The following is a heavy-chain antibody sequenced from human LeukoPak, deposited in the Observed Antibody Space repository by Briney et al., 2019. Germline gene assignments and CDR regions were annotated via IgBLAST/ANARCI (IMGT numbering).Heavy chain of an antibody. Sequence: GGSLRLSCAASGFIFSNNYMSWVRQAPGRGLEWLATIWPDGSEKRYVDSLRGRVTISRDNVERSLYLQMNSLRAEDTAVYYCAKGDTAMAKRSHYFDYWGQGTLVTVSS. D-gene: IGHD5-18*01. CDR1: GFIFSNNY. CDR3: AKGDTAMAKRSHYFDY. V-gene: IGHV3-7*03. J-gene: IGHJ4*02. CDR2: IWPDGSEK.